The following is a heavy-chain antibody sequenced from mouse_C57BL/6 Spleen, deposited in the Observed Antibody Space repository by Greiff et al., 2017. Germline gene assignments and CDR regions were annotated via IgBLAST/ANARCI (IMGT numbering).Heavy chain of an antibody. CDR2: IDPSDSET. V-gene: IGHV1-52*01. D-gene: IGHD1-1*01. Sequence: VQLQQPGAELVRPGSSVKLSCKASGYTFTSYWMHWVKQRPIQGLEWIGNIDPSDSETHYNQKFKDKATLTVDKSSSTAYMQLSSLTSEDSAVYYCARWYDGSSYRYAMDYWGQGTSVTVSS. J-gene: IGHJ4*01. CDR1: GYTFTSYW. CDR3: ARWYDGSSYRYAMDY.